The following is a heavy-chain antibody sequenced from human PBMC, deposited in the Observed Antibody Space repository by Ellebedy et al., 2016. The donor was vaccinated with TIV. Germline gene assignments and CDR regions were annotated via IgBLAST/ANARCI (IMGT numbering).Heavy chain of an antibody. V-gene: IGHV4-34*01. CDR2: INHSGST. J-gene: IGHJ4*02. Sequence: MPSETLSLTCAVYGGSFSGYYWSWIRQPPGKGLEWIGEINHSGSTNYNPSLKSRVTISVDTSKDQFSLKLSSVTAADTAVYYCAGGYYYDSSGYGRYWGQGTLVTVSS. D-gene: IGHD3-22*01. CDR3: AGGYYYDSSGYGRY. CDR1: GGSFSGYY.